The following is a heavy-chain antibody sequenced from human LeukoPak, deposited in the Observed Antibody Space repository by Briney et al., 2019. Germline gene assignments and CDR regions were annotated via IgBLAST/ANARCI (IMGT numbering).Heavy chain of an antibody. V-gene: IGHV3-23*01. Sequence: GGSLRLSCAASGFTFNNYAMNWVRQAPGKGLEWVSSISESGDKTDYADSVKGRFTISRDNSRNTLYLQMNSLRAEDTALYYCAKQWVDCWGQGTLVPVSS. CDR2: ISESGDKT. CDR3: AKQWVDC. J-gene: IGHJ4*02. CDR1: GFTFNNYA. D-gene: IGHD6-19*01.